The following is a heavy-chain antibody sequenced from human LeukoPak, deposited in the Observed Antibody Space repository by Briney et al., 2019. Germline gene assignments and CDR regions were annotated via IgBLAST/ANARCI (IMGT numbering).Heavy chain of an antibody. J-gene: IGHJ4*02. D-gene: IGHD1-1*01. CDR2: ISYDGSNK. CDR1: GFTFSSYG. Sequence: PGRSLRLSCAASGFTFSSYGMHWVRQAPGKGLEWVAVISYDGSNKYYADSVKGRFTISRDNSKNTLYLQMNSLRAEDTAVYYCAKKRYSYVDYWGQGTPVTVSS. CDR3: AKKRYSYVDY. V-gene: IGHV3-30*18.